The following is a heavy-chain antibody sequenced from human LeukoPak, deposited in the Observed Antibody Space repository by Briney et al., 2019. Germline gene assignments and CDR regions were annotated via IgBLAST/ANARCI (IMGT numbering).Heavy chain of an antibody. CDR1: GSIFSDYH. V-gene: IGHV3-11*01. CDR2: SSNSGITA. D-gene: IGHD1-1*01. Sequence: PGGSLRLSCAASGSIFSDYHMSWIRQAPGKGLEWISYSSNSGITAYYADSVKGRFTISRDNAKHSLYLQMNNLRAEDTAVYYCARDRVSLATTSLDTWGQGTLVTVSS. J-gene: IGHJ5*02. CDR3: ARDRVSLATTSLDT.